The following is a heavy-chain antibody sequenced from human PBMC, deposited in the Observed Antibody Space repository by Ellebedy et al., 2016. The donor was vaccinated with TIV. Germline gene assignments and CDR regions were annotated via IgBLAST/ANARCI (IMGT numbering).Heavy chain of an antibody. J-gene: IGHJ6*02. CDR2: ISSSGSLT. D-gene: IGHD5-18*01. Sequence: GGSLRLXXAASGFKFSRFAMSWVRQSPGKGLEWVSGISSSGSLTYYGDSVKGRVTISRDQSKNTLYLQMNSLRVEDTALYYCAKYGYPADFGMEVWGQGTTVIV. V-gene: IGHV3-23*01. CDR3: AKYGYPADFGMEV. CDR1: GFKFSRFA.